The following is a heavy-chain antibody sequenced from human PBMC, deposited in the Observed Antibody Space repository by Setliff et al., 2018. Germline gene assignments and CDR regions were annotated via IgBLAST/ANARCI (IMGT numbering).Heavy chain of an antibody. D-gene: IGHD4-17*01. CDR3: ARDPLTTNRRRAFDI. CDR1: GDSVTSHY. V-gene: IGHV4-59*02. J-gene: IGHJ3*02. CDR2: IFHSGAT. Sequence: SETLSLTCSVSGDSVTSHYWSWVRQPPGRGLEWIGYIFHSGATNYNPSLKSRVTISFGTSKNQFSLKLTSVTAADTAVYYCARDPLTTNRRRAFDIWGQGTMVTVSS.